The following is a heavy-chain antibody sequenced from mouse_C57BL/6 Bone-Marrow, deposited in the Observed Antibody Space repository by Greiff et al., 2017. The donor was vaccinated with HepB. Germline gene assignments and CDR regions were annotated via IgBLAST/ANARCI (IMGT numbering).Heavy chain of an antibody. Sequence: VQLQQSGPGLVKPSQSLSLTCSVTGYSITSGYYWNWIRQFPGNKLEWMGYISYDGSNNYNPSLKNRISITRDTSKNQFFLKLNSVTTEDTATYYCARGVYDYDGDYYAMDYWGQGTSVTVSS. V-gene: IGHV3-6*01. J-gene: IGHJ4*01. CDR2: ISYDGSN. D-gene: IGHD2-4*01. CDR1: GYSITSGYY. CDR3: ARGVYDYDGDYYAMDY.